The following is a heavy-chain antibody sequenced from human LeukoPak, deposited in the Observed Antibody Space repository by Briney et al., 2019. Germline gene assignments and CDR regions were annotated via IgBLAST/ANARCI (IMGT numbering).Heavy chain of an antibody. CDR3: ARRAGAYSHPYDY. CDR1: GFTLSNFE. CDR2: IYSDNT. D-gene: IGHD4/OR15-4a*01. V-gene: IGHV3-66*04. Sequence: PGGSLRLSCVTYGFTLSNFEMNWVRQAQGKGMEWDSFIYSDNTHYSDSVQGGVTISTDNSKNTLYLQMNSLRAEYTAVYYCARRAGAYSHPYDYWGQGTRVTVSS. J-gene: IGHJ4*02.